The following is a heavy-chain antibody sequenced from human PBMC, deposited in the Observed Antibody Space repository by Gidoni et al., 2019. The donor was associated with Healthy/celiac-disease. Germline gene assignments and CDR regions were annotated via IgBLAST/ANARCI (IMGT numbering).Heavy chain of an antibody. CDR3: ARSDLGAVDGTFDGDY. D-gene: IGHD6-19*01. Sequence: QVQLVASGGGLVKPGGSLRLSCAASGFTFSDYYMSWIRQAPGKGLEWVLYISSSSSYTNYADSVKGRFTISRDNAKNSLYLQMNSLRAEDTAVYYCARSDLGAVDGTFDGDYWGQGTLVTVSS. CDR2: ISSSSSYT. J-gene: IGHJ4*02. CDR1: GFTFSDYY. V-gene: IGHV3-11*05.